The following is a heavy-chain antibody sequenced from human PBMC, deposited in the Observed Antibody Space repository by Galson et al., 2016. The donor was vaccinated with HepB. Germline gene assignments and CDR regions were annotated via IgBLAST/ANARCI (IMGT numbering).Heavy chain of an antibody. V-gene: IGHV1-69*06. D-gene: IGHD1-26*01. Sequence: SVKVSCKASGGTFSNYTISWVRQAPGQGLEWMGGIIPIFETAESTQKFQGRVTITADKSTGTAYMELSSLRSEDTAIYSCARTRGSYFDYWGQGPLVTVSS. CDR1: GGTFSNYT. CDR3: ARTRGSYFDY. CDR2: IIPIFETA. J-gene: IGHJ4*02.